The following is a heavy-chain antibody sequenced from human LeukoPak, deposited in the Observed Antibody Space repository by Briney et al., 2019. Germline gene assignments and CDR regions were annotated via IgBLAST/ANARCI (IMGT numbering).Heavy chain of an antibody. Sequence: GGSLRLSCAASGFSFSDYYMSWIRQAPGKGLEWVSYITSTGGTIYYADSVKGRFTISRDNAKNSLYLQMNSLRVEDTAVYYCARSGRIAAAGRIDYWRQGILVTVSS. CDR2: ITSTGGTI. V-gene: IGHV3-11*01. D-gene: IGHD6-13*01. J-gene: IGHJ4*02. CDR1: GFSFSDYY. CDR3: ARSGRIAAAGRIDY.